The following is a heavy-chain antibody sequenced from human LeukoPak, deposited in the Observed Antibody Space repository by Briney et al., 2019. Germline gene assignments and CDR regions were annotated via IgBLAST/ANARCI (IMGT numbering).Heavy chain of an antibody. V-gene: IGHV3-23*01. CDR2: ISGSGGST. CDR3: ATLGGYCSGGICYPPRY. J-gene: IGHJ4*02. Sequence: PGGSLRLSCAASGFTFSSYAMSWVRQAPGKGLEWVSAISGSGGSTYYVDSVKGRFTISRDNSKNTLYLQMNSLRAEDTAVYYCATLGGYCSGGICYPPRYWGQGTLVTVSS. CDR1: GFTFSSYA. D-gene: IGHD2-15*01.